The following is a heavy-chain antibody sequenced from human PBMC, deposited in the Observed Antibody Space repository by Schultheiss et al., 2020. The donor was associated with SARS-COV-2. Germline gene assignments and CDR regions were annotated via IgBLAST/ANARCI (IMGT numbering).Heavy chain of an antibody. V-gene: IGHV1-69*04. CDR2: IIPILGIA. D-gene: IGHD3-22*01. J-gene: IGHJ6*02. Sequence: SVKVSCKASGYTFTSYGISWVRQAPGQGLEWMGRIIPILGIANYAQKFQGRVTITADKSTSTAYMELRSLRSDDTAVYYCARVGTDSSGYYLVKNYYYYGMDVWGQGTTVTVSS. CDR3: ARVGTDSSGYYLVKNYYYYGMDV. CDR1: GYTFTSYG.